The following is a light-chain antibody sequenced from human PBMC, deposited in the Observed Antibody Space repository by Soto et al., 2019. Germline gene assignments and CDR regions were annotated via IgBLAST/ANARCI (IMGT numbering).Light chain of an antibody. CDR2: GAS. J-gene: IGKJ1*01. Sequence: EIVLTQSPGTLPLSPGERATLSCRASQSVSSSFLAWYQQKPGQAPRLLIYGASSRATGIPDTFSGSGSGTDFTLSLSRVGPEDFAVYYCQQYGNSPWTFGQGTKVEIK. V-gene: IGKV3-20*01. CDR1: QSVSSSF. CDR3: QQYGNSPWT.